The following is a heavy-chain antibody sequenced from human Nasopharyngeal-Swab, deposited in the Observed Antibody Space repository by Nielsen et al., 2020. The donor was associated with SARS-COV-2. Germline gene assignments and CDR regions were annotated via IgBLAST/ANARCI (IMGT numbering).Heavy chain of an antibody. CDR1: GYTFTSYA. V-gene: IGHV1-3*01. CDR3: ARSGVITFGGVYYFDY. J-gene: IGHJ4*02. Sequence: ASVKVYGKASGYTFTSYAMHWVRQAPGQRLEWMGWINAGNGNTKYSQKFQGRVTITRDTSASTAYMELGSLRSEDTAVYYCARSGVITFGGVYYFDYWGQGTLVTSPQ. CDR2: INAGNGNT. D-gene: IGHD3-16*01.